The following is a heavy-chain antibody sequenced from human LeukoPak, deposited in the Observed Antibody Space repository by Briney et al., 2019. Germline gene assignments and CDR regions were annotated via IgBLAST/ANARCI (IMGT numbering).Heavy chain of an antibody. CDR2: ISSGSSSI. CDR3: AKAGSGSYPTFLDY. Sequence: GGSLRLSCAASGFIFSSYTMNWVRQAPGKGLEWVSYISSGSSSIYYADSVKGRFTISRDNSKNTLYLQMNSLRVDDTAVYYCAKAGSGSYPTFLDYWGQGTPVTVSS. J-gene: IGHJ4*02. CDR1: GFIFSSYT. D-gene: IGHD1-26*01. V-gene: IGHV3-48*01.